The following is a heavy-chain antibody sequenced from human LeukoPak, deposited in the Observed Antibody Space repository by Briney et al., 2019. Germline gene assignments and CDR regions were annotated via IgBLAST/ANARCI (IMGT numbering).Heavy chain of an antibody. Sequence: GGSLRLSCAASGFTFGSYWMSWVRQAPGKGLGWVANIKQDGSEKYYVDSVKGRFTISRDNAKNSLYLQMNSLRAEDTAVYYCARDLVGYSSVGYFDYWGQGTLVTVSS. D-gene: IGHD6-19*01. J-gene: IGHJ4*02. CDR3: ARDLVGYSSVGYFDY. V-gene: IGHV3-7*01. CDR2: IKQDGSEK. CDR1: GFTFGSYW.